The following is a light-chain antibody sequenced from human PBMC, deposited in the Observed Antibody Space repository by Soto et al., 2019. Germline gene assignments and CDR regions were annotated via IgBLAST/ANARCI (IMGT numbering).Light chain of an antibody. CDR1: RSNIGFNG. V-gene: IGLV1-44*01. Sequence: QSVLTQPPSASGTPGQRVTISCSGRRSNIGFNGVNWYQHLPGMAPKLLIYSDNKRPSGGPDRFSGSKSGTSASLVISGLQSDDEADYYCAAWDDSLGYVFGTGTKVTVL. CDR2: SDN. CDR3: AAWDDSLGYV. J-gene: IGLJ1*01.